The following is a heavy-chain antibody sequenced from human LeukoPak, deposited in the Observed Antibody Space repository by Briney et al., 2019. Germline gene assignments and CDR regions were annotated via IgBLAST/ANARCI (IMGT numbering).Heavy chain of an antibody. J-gene: IGHJ3*02. CDR3: ARESEVRDFWSGYHPQGAFDI. D-gene: IGHD3-3*01. Sequence: EASVKVSCKASGYTFTSYDINWVRQATGQGLEWMGWMNPNSGNTGYAQKFQGRVTITRNTSINTAYMELSSLRSEDTAVYYCARESEVRDFWSGYHPQGAFDIWGQGTMVTVSS. CDR1: GYTFTSYD. V-gene: IGHV1-8*03. CDR2: MNPNSGNT.